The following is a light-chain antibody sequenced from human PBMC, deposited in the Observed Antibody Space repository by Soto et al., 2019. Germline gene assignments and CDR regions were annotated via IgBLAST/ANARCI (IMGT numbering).Light chain of an antibody. CDR1: QDIINY. Sequence: DIQMTQSPSSLSASVGDRVTITCQASQDIINYLNWYQQKPGKAPKLLIYDAANVGTGFPSMFSGSGSGTYFTFPSCSRQPEDNLPYYFQQYDRRVLTFGPPTNLDI. V-gene: IGKV1-33*01. CDR3: QQYDRRVLT. J-gene: IGKJ3*01. CDR2: DAA.